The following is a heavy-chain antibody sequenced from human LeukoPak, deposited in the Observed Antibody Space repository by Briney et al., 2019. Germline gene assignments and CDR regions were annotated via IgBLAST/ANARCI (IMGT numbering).Heavy chain of an antibody. J-gene: IGHJ4*02. CDR1: GFTFSSYG. V-gene: IGHV3-23*01. CDR3: ANLVNYDGSGSYYFDY. D-gene: IGHD3-10*01. CDR2: ISGSGGST. Sequence: QPGGSLRLSCAASGFTFSSYGMHWVRQAPGKGLEWVSAISGSGGSTYYADSVKGRFTISRDNSKNTLYLQMNSLRAEDTAVYFCANLVNYDGSGSYYFDYWGQGTLVTVSS.